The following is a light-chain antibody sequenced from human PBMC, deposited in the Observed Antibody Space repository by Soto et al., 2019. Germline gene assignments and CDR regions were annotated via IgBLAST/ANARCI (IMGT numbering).Light chain of an antibody. CDR1: QSLLRSDDGNTY. Sequence: DIVMTQTPLSLPVTPGEPASISCRSSQSLLRSDDGNTYLDWYLHKPGQSPQLLIYTVSYRASGVPDRFSGSGSGTDFTLKISRVEAEDVGVYYCLQRKEFPWTFGQGTKVEIK. CDR2: TVS. CDR3: LQRKEFPWT. J-gene: IGKJ1*01. V-gene: IGKV2-40*01.